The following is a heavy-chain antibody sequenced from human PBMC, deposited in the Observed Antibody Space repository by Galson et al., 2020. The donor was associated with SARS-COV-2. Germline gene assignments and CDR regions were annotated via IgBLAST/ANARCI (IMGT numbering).Heavy chain of an antibody. J-gene: IGHJ6*02. D-gene: IGHD2-2*03. CDR3: ARSNLGYLYYYGMDV. CDR1: GFILSSFA. CDR2: ISYDGSTE. Sequence: TGGSLRLSCAASGFILSSFAMHWVRQAPGKGLEWVAVISYDGSTEFYPHSVKGRFTISRDNSKNTLFLQMNTLRAEDTAMYYCARSNLGYLYYYGMDVWGQGTTVTVSS. V-gene: IGHV3-30*04.